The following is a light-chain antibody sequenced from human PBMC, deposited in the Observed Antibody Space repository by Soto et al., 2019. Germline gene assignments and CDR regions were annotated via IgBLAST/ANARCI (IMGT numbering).Light chain of an antibody. CDR2: EVS. J-gene: IGLJ1*01. CDR3: SSQTPTNARV. Sequence: QSALTQPASVSGSPGQSITISCTGTSSDVGAYNYVSWYQQHPGKAPKLIIYEVSNRPSGVSWRFSGSKSGNTASLTISGIQSEDEADYYRSSQTPTNARVSGTGTTVTVL. CDR1: SSDVGAYNY. V-gene: IGLV2-14*01.